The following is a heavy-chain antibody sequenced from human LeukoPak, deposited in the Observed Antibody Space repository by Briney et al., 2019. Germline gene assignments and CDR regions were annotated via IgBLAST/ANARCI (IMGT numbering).Heavy chain of an antibody. D-gene: IGHD1-26*01. CDR1: GFTFSSSN. CDR3: ARVGGRSYSDAFDI. J-gene: IGHJ3*02. Sequence: GGSLRLSCAASGFTFSSSNMHWVRQAPGKGLEWVSFISGTSTAIIYADSVKGRFTISRDIGRKSLYLQMNSLSDEDTAVYYCARVGGRSYSDAFDIWGQGTVVTVSS. CDR2: ISGTSTAI. V-gene: IGHV3-48*02.